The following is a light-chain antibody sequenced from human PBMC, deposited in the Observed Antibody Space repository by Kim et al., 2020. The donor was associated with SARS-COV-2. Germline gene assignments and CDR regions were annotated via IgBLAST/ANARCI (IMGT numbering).Light chain of an antibody. CDR3: QQRSNLFT. V-gene: IGKV3-11*01. J-gene: IGKJ3*01. CDR2: DTF. Sequence: EAVLTQSPATLSLSPGERATLSCRASHSVGTKLAWYQQKPGQAPRLLIYDTFKRATGIPRFSGSGSGTDFTLTISSLEPEDFAVYYCQQRSNLFTFGPGTKVDIK. CDR1: HSVGTK.